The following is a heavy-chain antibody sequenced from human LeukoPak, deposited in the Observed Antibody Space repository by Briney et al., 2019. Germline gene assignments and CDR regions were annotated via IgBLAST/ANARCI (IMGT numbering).Heavy chain of an antibody. V-gene: IGHV3-23*01. D-gene: IGHD6-19*01. Sequence: GGSLRLSCAASGFTFSSYAMSWVRQAPGKGLEWVSAISGSGGSTYYADSVEGRFTISRDNSKNTLYLQMNSLRAEDTAVYYCAKVPSSGWLFDYWGQGTLVTVSS. CDR1: GFTFSSYA. J-gene: IGHJ4*02. CDR2: ISGSGGST. CDR3: AKVPSSGWLFDY.